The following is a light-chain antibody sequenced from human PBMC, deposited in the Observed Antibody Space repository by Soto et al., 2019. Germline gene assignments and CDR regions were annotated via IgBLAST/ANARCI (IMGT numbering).Light chain of an antibody. V-gene: IGKV2-30*01. J-gene: IGKJ1*01. Sequence: DVVMTQSPLSLPVTLGQPASISCRSSQSLVYSDGIAYLNWFHQRPGQSPRRLIYRASNRDSGVPDRFSGSGSGLDFTLIISRVDAEDVGVSYCMHGTHWPPTLGPGTKVEIK. CDR3: MHGTHWPPT. CDR2: RAS. CDR1: QSLVYSDGIAY.